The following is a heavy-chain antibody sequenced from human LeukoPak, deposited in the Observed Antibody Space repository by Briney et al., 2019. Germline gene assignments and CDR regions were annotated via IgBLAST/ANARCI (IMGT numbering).Heavy chain of an antibody. CDR3: ARGRGGDYVPFRFDF. D-gene: IGHD4-17*01. CDR1: GFAFSGFA. V-gene: IGHV3-23*01. Sequence: PGGSLRLSCSASGFAFSGFAMGWVRQAPGKGLEWVSSISGSGGNRYYADSVEGRFTISRDNSNNTLSLQMNSLRGDDTALYYCARGRGGDYVPFRFDFWGQGTLVIVSS. J-gene: IGHJ4*02. CDR2: ISGSGGNR.